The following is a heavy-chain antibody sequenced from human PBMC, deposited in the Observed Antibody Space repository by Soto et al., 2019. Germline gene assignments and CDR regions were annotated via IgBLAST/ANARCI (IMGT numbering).Heavy chain of an antibody. V-gene: IGHV1-2*02. CDR3: AKTASATTCYNCYYYGLDV. CDR1: GYSFTGYY. CDR2: INPNSGAT. J-gene: IGHJ6*02. D-gene: IGHD2-2*02. Sequence: QVQLVQSGAEVKKPGASVKVSCKASGYSFTGYYLHWVRQAPGQGLEWMGWINPNSGATNYAQKFQCRITMTRDTSINTASMELNRLTSDDTAMYYCAKTASATTCYNCYYYGLDVWGQGPSVTVSS.